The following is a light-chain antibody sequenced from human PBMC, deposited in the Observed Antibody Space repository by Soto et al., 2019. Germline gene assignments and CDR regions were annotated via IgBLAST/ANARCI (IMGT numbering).Light chain of an antibody. CDR2: KVF. V-gene: IGKV2-30*01. CDR3: MQIAHWPYT. CDR1: QSLVYADGNTY. Sequence: DVVMTQSPLSLPVTLGQSASISCTSSQSLVYADGNTYLNWLQQRPGQSPRRLIYKVFNRDSGVPDRFSGSASGSEFTLTISRVEAEDIGVYYCMQIAHWPYTFGRGTKVDIK. J-gene: IGKJ2*01.